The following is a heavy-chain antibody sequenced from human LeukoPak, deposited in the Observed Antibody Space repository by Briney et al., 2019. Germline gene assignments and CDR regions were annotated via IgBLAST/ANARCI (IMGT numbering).Heavy chain of an antibody. J-gene: IGHJ6*03. CDR3: AKDITVGNYYYYMDV. Sequence: GGSLRLSCAASGFTFDDYTMHWVRQAPGKGLEWVSLISWDGGSTYYVDSVKGRFTISRDNSKNSLYPQMNSLRTEDTALYYCAKDITVGNYYYYMDVWGKGTTVTVSS. V-gene: IGHV3-43*01. D-gene: IGHD7-27*01. CDR2: ISWDGGST. CDR1: GFTFDDYT.